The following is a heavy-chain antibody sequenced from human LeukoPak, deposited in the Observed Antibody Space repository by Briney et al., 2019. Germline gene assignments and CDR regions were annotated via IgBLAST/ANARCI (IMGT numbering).Heavy chain of an antibody. D-gene: IGHD6-13*01. J-gene: IGHJ4*02. Sequence: ASVTVSCKASGYTFTSYGISWVRQAPGQGPERMGWISAYNGNTNYAQKLQGRVTMTTDTSTSTAYMELRSLRSDDTAVYYCARDQGIAAAGTADYWGQGTLVTVSS. CDR1: GYTFTSYG. CDR2: ISAYNGNT. CDR3: ARDQGIAAAGTADY. V-gene: IGHV1-18*01.